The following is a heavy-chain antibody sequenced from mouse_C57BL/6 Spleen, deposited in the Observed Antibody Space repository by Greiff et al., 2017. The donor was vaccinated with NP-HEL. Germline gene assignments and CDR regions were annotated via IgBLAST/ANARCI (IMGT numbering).Heavy chain of an antibody. CDR3: ARSNYYGSSYWYFDG. J-gene: IGHJ1*03. CDR1: GYAFSSSW. D-gene: IGHD1-1*01. Sequence: QVQLQQSGPELVKPGASVKISCKASGYAFSSSWMNWVKQRPGKGLEWIGRIYPGDGDTNYNGKFKGKATLTADKSSSTAYMQLSSLTSEDSAVDFWARSNYYGSSYWYFDGWGTGTTVTVSS. CDR2: IYPGDGDT. V-gene: IGHV1-82*01.